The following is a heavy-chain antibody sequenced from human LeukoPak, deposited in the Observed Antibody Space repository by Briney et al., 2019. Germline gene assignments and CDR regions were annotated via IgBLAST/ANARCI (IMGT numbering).Heavy chain of an antibody. Sequence: KPSETLSLTCTVSGGSISTYSWSWIRQPPGKALEWIGYINYSGSTDYNTSLKSRVTISIDTSKSLFSLKLNSVTAADTAVYFRARGDYYDRSGFFDYWGQGTLVTVSS. J-gene: IGHJ4*02. CDR1: GGSISTYS. CDR2: INYSGST. CDR3: ARGDYYDRSGFFDY. D-gene: IGHD3-22*01. V-gene: IGHV4-59*01.